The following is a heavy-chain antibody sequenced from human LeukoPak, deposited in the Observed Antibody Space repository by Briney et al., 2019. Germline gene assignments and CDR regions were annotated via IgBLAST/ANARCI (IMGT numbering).Heavy chain of an antibody. Sequence: PSETLSLTCAVYGGSFSGYYWSWIRQPPGKGLEWIGEINHSGSTNYNPSLKSRVAISVDTSKNQFSLKLSSVTAADTAVYYRARSKVTTVTRRFDYWGQGTLVTVSS. D-gene: IGHD4-17*01. CDR1: GGSFSGYY. CDR3: ARSKVTTVTRRFDY. J-gene: IGHJ4*02. V-gene: IGHV4-34*01. CDR2: INHSGST.